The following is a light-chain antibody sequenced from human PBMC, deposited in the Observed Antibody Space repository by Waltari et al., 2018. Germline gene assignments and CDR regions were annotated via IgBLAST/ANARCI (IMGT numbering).Light chain of an antibody. CDR3: QQYVSSPLT. J-gene: IGKJ4*01. CDR1: QNIRSNY. CDR2: GTS. V-gene: IGKV3-20*01. Sequence: EVVLTQSQGPLSLSPGARATLSCRASQNIRSNYLAWYQQRPGQAPRLRIYGTSTRAAGIPDRFRGSGSGTDFTLTITRLEPEDFAVYYCQQYVSSPLTFGGGTRVEIK.